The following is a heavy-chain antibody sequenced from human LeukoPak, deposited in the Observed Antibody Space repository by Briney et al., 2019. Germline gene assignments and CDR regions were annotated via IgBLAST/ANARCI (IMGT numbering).Heavy chain of an antibody. J-gene: IGHJ3*02. CDR2: ISSSGSTI. D-gene: IGHD3-22*01. CDR3: ARDRSLTMIVVAALREAFDI. CDR1: GFTFSSYE. V-gene: IGHV3-48*03. Sequence: GGSLRLSCAASGFTFSSYEMNWVRQAPGKGLEWVSYISSSGSTIYYADSVKGRFTISRDNAKNSLCLQMNSLRAEDTAVYYCARDRSLTMIVVAALREAFDIWGQGTMVTVSS.